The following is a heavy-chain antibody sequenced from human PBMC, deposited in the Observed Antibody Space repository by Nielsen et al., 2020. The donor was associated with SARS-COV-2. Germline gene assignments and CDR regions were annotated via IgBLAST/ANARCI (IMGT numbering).Heavy chain of an antibody. D-gene: IGHD3-10*01. CDR2: ISAYNGNT. V-gene: IGHV1-18*01. J-gene: IGHJ5*02. Sequence: ASVKVSCKASGYTFTSYGISWVRQAPGQGLEWMGWISAYNGNTNYAQKLQGRVTMTRDTSISTAYMELSRLRSDDTAVYYCAKNPAYYGSGSYFSWFDPWGQGTLVTVSS. CDR3: AKNPAYYGSGSYFSWFDP. CDR1: GYTFTSYG.